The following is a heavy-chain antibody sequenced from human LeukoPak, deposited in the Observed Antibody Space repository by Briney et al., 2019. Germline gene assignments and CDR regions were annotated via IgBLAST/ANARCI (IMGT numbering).Heavy chain of an antibody. CDR1: GYTFTSHG. Sequence: EASMKVSCRTSGYTFTSHGITWVRQAPGQGLEWMGWISGYNGDTIYAQKFQGRVTMTEDTSTDTAYMELSSLRSEDTAVYYCATDMWGATHYYYGMDVWGQGTAVTVSS. CDR3: ATDMWGATHYYYGMDV. CDR2: ISGYNGDT. V-gene: IGHV1-18*01. D-gene: IGHD1-26*01. J-gene: IGHJ6*02.